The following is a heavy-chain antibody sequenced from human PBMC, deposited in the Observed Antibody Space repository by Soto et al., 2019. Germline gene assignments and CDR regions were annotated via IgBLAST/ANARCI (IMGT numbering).Heavy chain of an antibody. D-gene: IGHD4-4*01. CDR1: GYTFTSYD. J-gene: IGHJ6*03. CDR3: ARGIPTVTTGYYYYYMDV. CDR2: MNPNSGNT. V-gene: IGHV1-8*01. Sequence: QVQLVQSGAEVKKPGASVKVSCKASGYTFTSYDINWVRQATGQGLEWMGWMNPNSGNTGYAQKFQGRVTMTRNTSISTAYMELSSLRSEDTAVHYCARGIPTVTTGYYYYYMDVWGKGTTVTVSS.